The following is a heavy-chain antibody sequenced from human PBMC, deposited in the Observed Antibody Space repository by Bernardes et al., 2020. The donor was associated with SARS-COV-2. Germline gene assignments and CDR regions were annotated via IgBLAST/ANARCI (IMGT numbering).Heavy chain of an antibody. D-gene: IGHD2-2*01. CDR1: GFTFSEYY. Sequence: GGSLRLSCVASGFTFSEYYMSWIRQAPGKGPEWVSYISSSFSTTYYADSVKGRFTISRDNAKNSLYLQMNSLRAEDTAVYYCARVMNIVVVPTAKGWFDPWGQGTLVTVSS. V-gene: IGHV3-11*01. CDR3: ARVMNIVVVPTAKGWFDP. CDR2: ISSSFSTT. J-gene: IGHJ5*02.